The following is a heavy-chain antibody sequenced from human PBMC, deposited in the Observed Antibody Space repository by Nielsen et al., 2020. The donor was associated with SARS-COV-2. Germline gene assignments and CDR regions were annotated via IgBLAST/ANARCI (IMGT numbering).Heavy chain of an antibody. J-gene: IGHJ3*02. Sequence: SETLSLTCAVYGGSFSGYYWSWIRQPPGKGLEWIGEINHSGSTDYNPSLKSRVTISVDTSKNQFSLKLSSVTAADTAVYYCARREVYYDSSGYYIDAFDIWGQGTMVTVSS. CDR3: ARREVYYDSSGYYIDAFDI. CDR1: GGSFSGYY. D-gene: IGHD3-22*01. CDR2: INHSGST. V-gene: IGHV4-34*01.